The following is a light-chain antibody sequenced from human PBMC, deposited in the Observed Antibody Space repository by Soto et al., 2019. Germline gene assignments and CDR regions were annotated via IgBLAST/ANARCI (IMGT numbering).Light chain of an antibody. J-gene: IGKJ4*01. CDR3: QQYASSPLT. CDR1: QSVGRNY. CDR2: GAS. V-gene: IGKV3-20*01. Sequence: EIVLTQSPGTLSLSPGERATLSCRASQSVGRNYLAWYQQKPGQAPRLLIYGASSRATGIPDRFSGSGSGTDFTLTISRLEPADFAVYYCQQYASSPLTFGGGTKVEIK.